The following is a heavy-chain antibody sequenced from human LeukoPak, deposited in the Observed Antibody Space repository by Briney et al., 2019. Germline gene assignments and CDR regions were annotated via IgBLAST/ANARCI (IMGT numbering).Heavy chain of an antibody. CDR1: GFTLSSYS. V-gene: IGHV3-21*01. J-gene: IGHJ3*02. CDR3: ARLLTSGSYSDVGAFDI. CDR2: NRTRSSYI. D-gene: IGHD1-26*01. Sequence: GGSLRLSCAASGFTLSSYSMNWVRQAPGKGLEWVSSNRTRSSYIYYADSVKGRFTISRDNAKNSLYLQMNSLRADDTAVYFCARLLTSGSYSDVGAFDIWGQGTMVTVSS.